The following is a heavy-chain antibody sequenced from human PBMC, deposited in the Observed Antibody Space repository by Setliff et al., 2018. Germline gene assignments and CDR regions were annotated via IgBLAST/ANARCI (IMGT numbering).Heavy chain of an antibody. CDR3: AKERYFDWFFEE. J-gene: IGHJ4*02. V-gene: IGHV4-34*01. CDR1: GESFSNNY. Sequence: PSETLSLTCSVYGESFSNNYWSWIRQSPGKGLEWIGESDHGGNTTIHPSLKSRLTMSVDTSKNQFSLKLSSVTAADTARYYCAKERYFDWFFEEWGQGTLVTVSS. CDR2: SDHGGNT. D-gene: IGHD3-9*01.